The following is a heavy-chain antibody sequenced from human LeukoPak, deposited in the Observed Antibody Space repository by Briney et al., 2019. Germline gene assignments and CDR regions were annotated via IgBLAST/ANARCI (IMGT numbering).Heavy chain of an antibody. CDR1: GFSLSSGGMC. Sequence: SGPALVKPTATLTLTCTFSGFSLSSGGMCVSWVRQPPGKALEWLARIDWDDDEHYNTSLRSRLTISKDTSKNQVVLTMTNMDPVDTGTYFCARIRPASGGTYYYFDYWGQGTLVTVSS. CDR2: IDWDDDE. V-gene: IGHV2-70*19. D-gene: IGHD3-10*01. CDR3: ARIRPASGGTYYYFDY. J-gene: IGHJ4*02.